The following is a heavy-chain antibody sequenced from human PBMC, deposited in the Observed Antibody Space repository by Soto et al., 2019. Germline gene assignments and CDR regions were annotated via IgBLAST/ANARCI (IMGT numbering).Heavy chain of an antibody. CDR3: TKGAWLDS. V-gene: IGHV3-23*01. J-gene: IGHJ5*01. CDR1: GFSFSTFD. Sequence: EVQLLDSGGDLVQPGGSLRLSCAASGFSFSTFDMSWVRQVPGKGLEWVSVILFRDGNTYYADSVKGRFTISRDNSKNTVFLQMNSLRVDDTAIYHCTKGAWLDSWGQGTLVTVSS. CDR2: ILFRDGNT.